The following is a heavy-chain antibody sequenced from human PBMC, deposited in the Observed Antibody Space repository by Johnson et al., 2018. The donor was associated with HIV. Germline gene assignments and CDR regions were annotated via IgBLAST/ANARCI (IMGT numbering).Heavy chain of an antibody. J-gene: IGHJ3*01. CDR1: GFDLEYYA. CDR2: ISGSGSSS. CDR3: AKGFVRSTPRLLVFDF. Sequence: VQLVESGGGLVRPGGSLRLSCAASGFDLEYYAMSWVRQAPGKGLEWIAAISGSGSSSFYADSVKGRFYISRDISKNTVYLQMNSLRAEDTARLYCAKGFVRSTPRLLVFDFWGLGAMVTVSS. D-gene: IGHD6-6*01. V-gene: IGHV3-23*04.